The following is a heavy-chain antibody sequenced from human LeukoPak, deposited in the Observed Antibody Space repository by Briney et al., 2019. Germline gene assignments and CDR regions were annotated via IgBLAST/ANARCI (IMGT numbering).Heavy chain of an antibody. D-gene: IGHD3-10*01. CDR2: ISERGGSI. J-gene: IGHJ4*02. CDR1: GMSLTNYG. Sequence: GGSLRLTCVVSGMSLTNYGMTWVRQAPGKGLEWVSYISERGGSITYADSVKGRFTISRDTSLNTLYLQMNNLRAEDTAVYFCAKRGVVIRGILVIGYHQEAYHYDFWGQGVLVTVSS. V-gene: IGHV3-23*01. CDR3: AKRGVVIRGILVIGYHQEAYHYDF.